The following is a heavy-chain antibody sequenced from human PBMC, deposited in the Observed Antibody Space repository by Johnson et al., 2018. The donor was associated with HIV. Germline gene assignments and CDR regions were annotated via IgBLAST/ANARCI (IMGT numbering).Heavy chain of an antibody. J-gene: IGHJ3*02. CDR3: ARNGLIPAAKGVAFDI. D-gene: IGHD2-2*01. Sequence: VQLVESGGGVVRPGGSLRLSCAASGFTFDDYGMSWVRQAPGKGLEWVSGINWNGGSTDYGDSVKGRFTISRDNAKNSLYLQMNSLRAEDTAVYYCARNGLIPAAKGVAFDIWGQGTTVTVSS. V-gene: IGHV3-20*04. CDR2: INWNGGST. CDR1: GFTFDDYG.